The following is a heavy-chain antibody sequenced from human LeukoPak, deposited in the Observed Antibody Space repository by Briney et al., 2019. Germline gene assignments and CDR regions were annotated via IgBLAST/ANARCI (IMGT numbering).Heavy chain of an antibody. V-gene: IGHV3-30*02. CDR1: GFTFSSYG. J-gene: IGHJ4*02. Sequence: GGSLRLSCAASGFTFSSYGMHWVRLAPGKGLEWVTFIRYDGSEKYYADSVKGRVTISRDNSKNTLYLQMNSLRAEDTAIYYCAKGRDFYIDYWGQGTLVTVSS. D-gene: IGHD3-3*01. CDR3: AKGRDFYIDY. CDR2: IRYDGSEK.